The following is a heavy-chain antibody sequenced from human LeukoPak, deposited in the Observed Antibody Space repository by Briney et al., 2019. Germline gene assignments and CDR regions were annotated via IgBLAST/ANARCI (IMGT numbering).Heavy chain of an antibody. V-gene: IGHV4-34*01. CDR1: GGSFCGYY. CDR2: INHSGST. Sequence: SETLSLTCAVYGGSFCGYYWSWIRQPPGKGLEWIGEINHSGSTNYNPSLKSRVTISVDTSKNQFSLKLSSVTAADTAVYYCARGRARTGWFDPWGQGTLVTVSS. J-gene: IGHJ5*02. CDR3: ARGRARTGWFDP. D-gene: IGHD6-6*01.